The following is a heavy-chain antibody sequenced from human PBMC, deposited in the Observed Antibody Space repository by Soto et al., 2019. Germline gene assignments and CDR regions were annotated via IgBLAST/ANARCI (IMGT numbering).Heavy chain of an antibody. V-gene: IGHV3-30-3*01. CDR3: ARGSESGYYFDFDH. J-gene: IGHJ4*02. Sequence: QVQLVESGGGVVQPGRSLRLSCAASGFTFSKCPLHWVRQAPGEGLEWLTVISHDGIYKYYADSVQARFTVSRDNTKNTLYPQMNSLRAEDTAVYFCARGSESGYYFDFDHWGQGTLVTVSS. D-gene: IGHD3-22*01. CDR1: GFTFSKCP. CDR2: ISHDGIYK.